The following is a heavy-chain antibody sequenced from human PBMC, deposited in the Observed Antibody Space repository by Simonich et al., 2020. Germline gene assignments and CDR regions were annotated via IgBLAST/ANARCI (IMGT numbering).Heavy chain of an antibody. CDR3: ARDVDTAMVFDY. J-gene: IGHJ4*02. CDR1: GFTFSSYS. V-gene: IGHV3-21*01. D-gene: IGHD5-18*01. CDR2: SVSNRSYI. Sequence: EVQLVESGGGLVKPGGSLRLSCAASGFTFSSYSMNWVRQAPGKGLEWVSSSVSNRSYIYYANSVKGRFTISRDNAKNSLYLQMNSLRAEDTAVYYCARDVDTAMVFDYWGQGTLVTVSS.